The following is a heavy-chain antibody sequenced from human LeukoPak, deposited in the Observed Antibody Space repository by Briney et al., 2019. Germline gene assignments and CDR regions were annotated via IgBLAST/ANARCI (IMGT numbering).Heavy chain of an antibody. CDR1: GFTFSSYA. D-gene: IGHD5-12*01. V-gene: IGHV3-23*01. CDR3: AKLRRGYSGYDDYYFDY. CDR2: IRGRGGST. J-gene: IGHJ4*02. Sequence: VGSLRLSCAASGFTFSSYAMSWVRQAPGKGLEWVSAIRGRGGSTYYADSAKGRFTISRDNSKNTLYLQMNSLRAEDTAVYYCAKLRRGYSGYDDYYFDYWGQGTLVTVS.